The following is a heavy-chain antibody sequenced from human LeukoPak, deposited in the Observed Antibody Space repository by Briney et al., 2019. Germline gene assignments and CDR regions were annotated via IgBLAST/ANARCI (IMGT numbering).Heavy chain of an antibody. CDR1: GFTCSNSV. D-gene: IGHD6-13*01. CDR3: ARGGSSWYGSNWFDP. J-gene: IGHJ5*02. CDR2: ISTDGRNT. V-gene: IGHV3-30*04. Sequence: PGMSLRLSCAASGFTCSNSVVHWVPQAPGKGLEWVAVISTDGRNTYYADSVKGRFTIPRANSKNTLYLQMNSLRGEDTAVYYCARGGSSWYGSNWFDPWGQGTLVTVSS.